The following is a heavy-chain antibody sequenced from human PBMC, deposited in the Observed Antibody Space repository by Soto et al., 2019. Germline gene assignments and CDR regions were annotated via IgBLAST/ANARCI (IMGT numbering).Heavy chain of an antibody. CDR2: IYSNGNT. J-gene: IGHJ6*02. CDR1: GFTVSTNY. V-gene: IGHV3-53*01. Sequence: LRLSCAASGFTVSTNYRTWVRQTPGKGLEWVSIIYSNGNTYYADSVKGRFTISRDNSKNTLYLQMNSLRVDDTAVYYCVVEDLGMEVWGQGTTVTVSS. CDR3: VVEDLGMEV. D-gene: IGHD2-15*01.